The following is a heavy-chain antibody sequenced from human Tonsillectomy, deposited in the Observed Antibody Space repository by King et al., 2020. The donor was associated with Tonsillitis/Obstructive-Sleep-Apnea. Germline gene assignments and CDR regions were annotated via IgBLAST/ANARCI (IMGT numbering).Heavy chain of an antibody. CDR1: GGSISSYY. CDR2: IYYSCST. D-gene: IGHD4-17*01. J-gene: IGHJ4*02. V-gene: IGHV4-59*01. CDR3: AGTDYGDREYYVDY. Sequence: QLQESGPGLVKPSETLSLTCTVSGGSISSYYCSWIRQPPGKGLEWIGYIYYSCSTNYNPSLKSRVTISVDTSKNPFSLKLSSVTVADTAVYYCAGTDYGDREYYVDYWGQGTLGTVSS.